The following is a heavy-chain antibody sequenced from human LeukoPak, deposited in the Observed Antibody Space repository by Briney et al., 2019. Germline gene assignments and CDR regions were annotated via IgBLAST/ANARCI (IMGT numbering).Heavy chain of an antibody. CDR1: GFTFSSYE. CDR2: ISMSGTTT. D-gene: IGHD2-2*01. J-gene: IGHJ4*02. CDR3: ARSPFRPSCLDY. Sequence: GGSLRLSCAASGFTFSSYEMNWVRQAPGKGLEWISYISMSGTTTYYADSVKGRFTISRDNTKNSLYLQMNSLRAEDTAVDYCARSPFRPSCLDYWGQGTLVTVSS. V-gene: IGHV3-48*03.